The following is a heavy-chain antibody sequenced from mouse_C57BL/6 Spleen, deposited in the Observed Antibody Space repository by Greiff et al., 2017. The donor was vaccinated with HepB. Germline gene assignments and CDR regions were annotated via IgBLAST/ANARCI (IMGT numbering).Heavy chain of an antibody. D-gene: IGHD1-1*01. J-gene: IGHJ2*01. CDR3: ARYYDGSSIDY. V-gene: IGHV1-80*01. CDR2: IYPGDGDT. CDR1: GYAFSSYW. Sequence: QVQLKEPGAELVKPGASVKISCKASGYAFSSYWMNWVKQRPGKGLEWIGQIYPGDGDTNYNGKFKGKATLTADKSSSTAYMQLSSLTSEDSAVYYCARYYDGSSIDYWGQGTTVTVSS.